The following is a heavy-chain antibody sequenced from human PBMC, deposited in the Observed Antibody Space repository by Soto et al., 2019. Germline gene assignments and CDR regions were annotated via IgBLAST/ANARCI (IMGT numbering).Heavy chain of an antibody. J-gene: IGHJ4*02. CDR2: ISGSGGST. CDR3: ATLGGASYIPPYYFDY. D-gene: IGHD3-16*01. CDR1: GFTFSSYA. Sequence: PGGSLRLSCAASGFTFSSYAMSWVRQAPGKGLEWVSAISGSGGSTYYADSVKGRFTISRDNSKNTLYLQMNSLRAEDTAVYYCATLGGASYIPPYYFDYWGQGTLVTVSS. V-gene: IGHV3-23*01.